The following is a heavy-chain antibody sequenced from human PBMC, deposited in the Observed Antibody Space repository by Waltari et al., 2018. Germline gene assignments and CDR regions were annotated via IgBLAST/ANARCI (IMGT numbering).Heavy chain of an antibody. J-gene: IGHJ6*03. CDR3: AKRATVVTPDPYYYYYYMDV. D-gene: IGHD4-17*01. Sequence: QVQLVESGGGVVQPGGSLRLSCAASGFTFSSYGMHWVRQAPGTGLAWVAFIRYDGSNKYYADSVKGRFTISRDNSKNTLYLQMNSLRAEDTAVYYCAKRATVVTPDPYYYYYYMDVWGKGTTVTVSS. CDR1: GFTFSSYG. CDR2: IRYDGSNK. V-gene: IGHV3-30*02.